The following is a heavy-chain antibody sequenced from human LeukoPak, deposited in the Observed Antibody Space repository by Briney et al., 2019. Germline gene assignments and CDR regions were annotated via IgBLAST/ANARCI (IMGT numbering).Heavy chain of an antibody. CDR3: ARDETYCSSTSCQNKYYYYYYYMDV. CDR2: IKQDGSEK. V-gene: IGHV3-7*01. CDR1: GFTFSSYW. Sequence: GGSLRLSCAASGFTFSSYWMSWVRQAPGKGLEWVANIKQDGSEKYYVDSVKGRFTISRDNAKNSLYLQINSLRAEDTAVYYCARDETYCSSTSCQNKYYYYYYYMDVRAKGPRSPSP. D-gene: IGHD2-2*01. J-gene: IGHJ6*03.